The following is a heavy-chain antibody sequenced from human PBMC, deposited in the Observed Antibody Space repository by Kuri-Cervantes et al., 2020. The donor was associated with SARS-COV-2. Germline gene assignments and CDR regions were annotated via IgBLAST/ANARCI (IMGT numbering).Heavy chain of an antibody. J-gene: IGHJ4*02. V-gene: IGHV1-8*01. Sequence: ASVKVSCKASGYTFTNYDINWVRQATGQGPEWMGWINPNSGGTNYAQKFQGRVTMTRDTSTSTVYMELSSLRSGDTAVYYCARDSEGSSWPNFYFDYWGQGTLVTVSS. CDR2: INPNSGGT. CDR1: GYTFTNYD. D-gene: IGHD6-13*01. CDR3: ARDSEGSSWPNFYFDY.